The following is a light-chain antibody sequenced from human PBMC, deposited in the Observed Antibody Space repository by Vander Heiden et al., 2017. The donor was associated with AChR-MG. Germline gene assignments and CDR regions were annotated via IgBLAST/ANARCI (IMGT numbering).Light chain of an antibody. J-gene: IGLJ2*01. CDR3: QVWDSSTDEVV. CDR1: NIGSKN. Sequence: SYELTQPLSVSVALGQTARITCGGNNIGSKNVHWYQQKPGQAPVLVIYRDSNRPSGIPERFSGSNSGNTATLTISRAQAGDEADYYCQVWDSSTDEVVFGGGTKLTVL. V-gene: IGLV3-9*01. CDR2: RDS.